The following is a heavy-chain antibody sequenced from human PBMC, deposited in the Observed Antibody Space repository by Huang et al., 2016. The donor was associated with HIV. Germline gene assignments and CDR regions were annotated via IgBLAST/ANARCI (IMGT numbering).Heavy chain of an antibody. D-gene: IGHD3-22*01. J-gene: IGHJ3*02. Sequence: VQLQQWGASLLKPSETLSLTCAVSGGTFTGYFWGWVRQAPGKGLEGIAEIKHSGTTSYNPSLKSRVSMSVDGSNNQCSRSLKSVTAADTAVYFCVRCPGYYFEPSRYFDAFDIWGPGTMVTVS. CDR3: VRCPGYYFEPSRYFDAFDI. CDR2: IKHSGTT. CDR1: GGTFTGYF. V-gene: IGHV4-34*02.